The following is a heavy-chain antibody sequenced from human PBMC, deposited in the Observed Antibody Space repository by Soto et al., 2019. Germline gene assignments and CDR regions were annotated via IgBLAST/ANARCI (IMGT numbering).Heavy chain of an antibody. J-gene: IGHJ6*02. CDR2: ISYDGSNK. CDR3: AKDVVVGATTGLGDYYYYYGMDV. Sequence: LRLSCAASGFTFSSYGMHWVRQAPGKGLEWVAVISYDGSNKYYADSVKGRFTISRDNSKNTLYLQMNSLRAEDTAVYYCAKDVVVGATTGLGDYYYYYGMDVWGQGATVTVSS. V-gene: IGHV3-30*18. CDR1: GFTFSSYG. D-gene: IGHD1-26*01.